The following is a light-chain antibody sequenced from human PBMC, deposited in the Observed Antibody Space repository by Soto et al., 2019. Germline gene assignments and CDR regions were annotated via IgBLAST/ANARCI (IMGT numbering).Light chain of an antibody. J-gene: IGKJ1*01. CDR3: QQYVSWT. CDR2: GTS. Sequence: EIVLTQSPGTLSVSPGERATLSCRASQTISSNYLAWYHQKPGQAPSLLIYGTSSRATGITDRFSGSGSGTDFTLTISRLEPEDSAIYYCQQYVSWTFGQGTKVEIK. V-gene: IGKV3-20*01. CDR1: QTISSNY.